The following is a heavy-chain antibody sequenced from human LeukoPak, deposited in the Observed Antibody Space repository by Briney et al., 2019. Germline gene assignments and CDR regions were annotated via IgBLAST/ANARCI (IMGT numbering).Heavy chain of an antibody. D-gene: IGHD3-22*01. J-gene: IGHJ5*02. CDR3: ARGPTPLIIYYYDSSSWFDP. V-gene: IGHV4-59*08. Sequence: PSETLSLTCTVSGGSISSYYWSWIRQPPGKGLEWIGYIYYSGSTNYNPSLKSRVTISVDTSKNQFSLKLSSVTAADTAVYYCARGPTPLIIYYYDSSSWFDPWGQGTLVTVSS. CDR2: IYYSGST. CDR1: GGSISSYY.